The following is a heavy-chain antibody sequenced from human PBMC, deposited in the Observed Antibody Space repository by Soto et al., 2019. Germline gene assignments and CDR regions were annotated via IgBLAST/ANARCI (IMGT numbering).Heavy chain of an antibody. CDR3: AKLQVPVHDAFDI. V-gene: IGHV3-9*01. CDR1: GFTFDDYA. D-gene: IGHD1-1*01. CDR2: ISWNSGSI. J-gene: IGHJ3*02. Sequence: GGSLRLSCAASGFTFDDYAMHWVRQAPGKGLEWVSGISWNSGSIGYADSVKGRFTISRDNAKNSLYLQMNSLRAEDTALYYCAKLQVPVHDAFDIWGQGTMVTVSS.